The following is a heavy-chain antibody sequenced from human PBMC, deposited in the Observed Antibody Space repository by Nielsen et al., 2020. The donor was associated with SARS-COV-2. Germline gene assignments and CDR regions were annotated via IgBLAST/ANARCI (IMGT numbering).Heavy chain of an antibody. D-gene: IGHD5-12*01. CDR3: ARSGFTNFHYYYGMDV. J-gene: IGHJ6*02. CDR2: INAGNGNT. CDR1: GYTFTSYA. Sequence: ASVKVSCKASGYTFTSYAMHWVRQAPGQRLEWMGWINAGNGNTKYSQKFQGRITITRDTSASTVYMDLSSLRSEDTAEYYCARSGFTNFHYYYGMDVWGQGTAVTVSS. V-gene: IGHV1-3*01.